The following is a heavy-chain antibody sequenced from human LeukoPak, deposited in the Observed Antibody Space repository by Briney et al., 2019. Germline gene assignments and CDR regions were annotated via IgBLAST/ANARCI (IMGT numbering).Heavy chain of an antibody. V-gene: IGHV3-30*18. J-gene: IGHJ4*02. CDR1: GFTFSSYG. Sequence: GGSLRLSCAASGFTFSSYGMHWVRQAPGKGLEWVAVISYDGSNKYYADSVKGRFTISRDNSKNTLYLQMNSLRAEDTAVYYCVKDGGLGYYGSDDYWGQGTLVTVSS. CDR3: VKDGGLGYYGSDDY. D-gene: IGHD3-10*01. CDR2: ISYDGSNK.